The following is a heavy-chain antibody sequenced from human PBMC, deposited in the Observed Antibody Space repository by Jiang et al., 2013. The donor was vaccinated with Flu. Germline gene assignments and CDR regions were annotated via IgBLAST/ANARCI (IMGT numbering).Heavy chain of an antibody. D-gene: IGHD3-22*01. J-gene: IGHJ1*01. V-gene: IGHV4-39*01. CDR1: GGSISSTGYY. CDR2: LFYSGST. Sequence: GPGLVKPSETLSLTCTVSGGSISSTGYYWGWIRQPPVKGLEWIGSLFYSGSTYYNPSPKSRVTISVDTSKNQFSLRLSSVTAADTAVYYCGSSDYGIEYFQH. CDR3: GSSDYGIEYFQH.